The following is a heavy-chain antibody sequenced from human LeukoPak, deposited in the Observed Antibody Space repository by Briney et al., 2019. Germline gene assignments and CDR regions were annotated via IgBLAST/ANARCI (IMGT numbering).Heavy chain of an antibody. CDR1: GFTLSTYV. Sequence: GGSLRLSCVVSGFTLSTYVMTWVRQAPGKGLEWVSSISNSGDFTYYADSVKGRFTISRDNSKNTLFLEMNSLRAEDTAVYFCAKVGKSNYYMDVWGKGTTVTVSS. CDR3: AKVGKSNYYMDV. D-gene: IGHD1-26*01. J-gene: IGHJ6*03. V-gene: IGHV3-23*01. CDR2: ISNSGDFT.